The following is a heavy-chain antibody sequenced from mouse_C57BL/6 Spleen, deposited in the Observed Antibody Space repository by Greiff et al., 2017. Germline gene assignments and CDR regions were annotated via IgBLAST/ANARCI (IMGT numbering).Heavy chain of an antibody. CDR3: SYGNYDWYFDV. V-gene: IGHV2-2*01. D-gene: IGHD2-1*01. CDR2: IWSGGST. J-gene: IGHJ1*03. CDR1: GFSLTSYG. Sequence: VKVVESGPGLVQPSQSLSITCTVSGFSLTSYGVHWVRQSPGKGLEWLGVIWSGGSTDYNAAFISRLSISKDNSKSQVFFKMNSLQADDTAIYYCSYGNYDWYFDVWGTGTTVTVSS.